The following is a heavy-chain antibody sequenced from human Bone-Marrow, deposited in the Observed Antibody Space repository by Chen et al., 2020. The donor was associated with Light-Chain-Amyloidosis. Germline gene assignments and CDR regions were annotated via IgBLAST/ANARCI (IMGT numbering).Heavy chain of an antibody. V-gene: IGHV3-21*01. CDR2: ISGDSNDI. Sequence: EVQLVESGGGLVKPGGSLRLSCAASGFTFSDYSMNWVRQAPGKGLEWVSSISGDSNDIYYADSVKGRLTISRDNAKNSVYLQMNSPRTEDTAVYYCAREPTTDPLYYYGMDVWGQGSTVTVSS. CDR3: AREPTTDPLYYYGMDV. CDR1: GFTFSDYS. J-gene: IGHJ6*02. D-gene: IGHD1-1*01.